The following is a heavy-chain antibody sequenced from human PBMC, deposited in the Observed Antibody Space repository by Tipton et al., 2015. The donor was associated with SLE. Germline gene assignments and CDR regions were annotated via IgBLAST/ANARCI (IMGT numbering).Heavy chain of an antibody. J-gene: IGHJ4*02. D-gene: IGHD3-10*01. CDR2: IYYSGST. CDR3: ARDGSGSYYFDY. V-gene: IGHV4-59*01. CDR1: GGSISSYY. Sequence: TLSLTCTVSGGSISSYYWSWIRQPPGKGLEWIGDIYYSGSTNYNPSLKSRVTISVDTSKNQFSLKLSSVTAADTAVYYCARDGSGSYYFDYWGQGTLVTVSS.